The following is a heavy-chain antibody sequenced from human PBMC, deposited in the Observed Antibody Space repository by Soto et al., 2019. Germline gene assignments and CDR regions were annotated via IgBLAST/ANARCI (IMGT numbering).Heavy chain of an antibody. CDR3: ARSYDFWSGYYFDY. CDR1: GGSISSYY. Sequence: SETLSLTCTVSGGSISSYYWSWIRQPPGKGLEWIGYIYYSGSTNYNPSLKSRVTISVDTSKNQFSLKLSSVTAADTAVYYCARSYDFWSGYYFDYWGQGTLVTVSS. D-gene: IGHD3-3*01. V-gene: IGHV4-59*08. CDR2: IYYSGST. J-gene: IGHJ4*02.